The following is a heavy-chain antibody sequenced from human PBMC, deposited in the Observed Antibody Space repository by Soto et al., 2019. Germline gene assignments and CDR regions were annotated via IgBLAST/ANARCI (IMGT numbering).Heavy chain of an antibody. CDR3: ARDYGSGTSHY. CDR1: GGTFSRNA. D-gene: IGHD3-10*01. CDR2: ISAYNHNT. V-gene: IGHV1-18*01. J-gene: IGHJ4*02. Sequence: ASVKVSCKASGGTFSRNAMSWVRQAPGQGLEWMGWISAYNHNTNYAQKLQGRVTMTADTSTSTAYMELRSLRSDDTAVYYCARDYGSGTSHYWGQGTLVTVSS.